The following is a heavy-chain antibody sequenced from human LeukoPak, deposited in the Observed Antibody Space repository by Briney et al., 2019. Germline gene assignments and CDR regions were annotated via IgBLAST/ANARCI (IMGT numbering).Heavy chain of an antibody. J-gene: IGHJ6*02. Sequence: PSETLSLTCAVYGGSFSGYYWSWIRQPPGKGLEWIGEINHSGSTNYNPSLKSRVTISVDTSKNQFSLKLSSVTAADTAVYYCAGCMGAPGYYYYYGMDVWGQGTTVTVSS. CDR3: AGCMGAPGYYYYYGMDV. D-gene: IGHD1-26*01. CDR2: INHSGST. V-gene: IGHV4-34*01. CDR1: GGSFSGYY.